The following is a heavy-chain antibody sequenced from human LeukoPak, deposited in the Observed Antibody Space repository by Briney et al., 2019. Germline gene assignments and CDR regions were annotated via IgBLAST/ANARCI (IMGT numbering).Heavy chain of an antibody. Sequence: PGGSLRLSCAASGFTFSSYAMSWVRQAPGKGLEWVSGISGSGGSTYYPDSVKGRFTISRDNSKNTLYLQMNSLRAEDTAVYYCAKDMYSSSWYYFDYWGQGTLVTVSS. CDR1: GFTFSSYA. D-gene: IGHD6-13*01. CDR3: AKDMYSSSWYYFDY. V-gene: IGHV3-23*01. CDR2: ISGSGGST. J-gene: IGHJ4*02.